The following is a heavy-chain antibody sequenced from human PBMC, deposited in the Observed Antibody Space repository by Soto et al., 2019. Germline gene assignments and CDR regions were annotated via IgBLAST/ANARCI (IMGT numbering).Heavy chain of an antibody. V-gene: IGHV1-8*01. CDR2: MNPNSGNT. D-gene: IGHD2-2*01. J-gene: IGHJ4*02. CDR3: ARGGSVLGCSSTSCYSPKFDY. Sequence: QVQLVQSGAEVKKPGASVKVSCKASGYTFTSYDINWVRQATGQGLEWMGWMNPNSGNTGYAQKFQGRVTMTRNTSISTAYMELSSLRSEDTAVYYCARGGSVLGCSSTSCYSPKFDYWGQGTLVTVSS. CDR1: GYTFTSYD.